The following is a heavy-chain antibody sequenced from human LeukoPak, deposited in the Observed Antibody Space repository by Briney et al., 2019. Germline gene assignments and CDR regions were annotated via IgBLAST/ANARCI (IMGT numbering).Heavy chain of an antibody. V-gene: IGHV1-18*01. CDR3: ARVDGSPDY. Sequence: ASVRVSCKASGYTFTSYGISWVRQAPGQGLEWMGWISAYNGNTNYAQKLQGRVTITRDTSISTVYMELSSLRSEDTAVYFCARVDGSPDYWGQGTLVTVSS. CDR2: ISAYNGNT. D-gene: IGHD2-15*01. CDR1: GYTFTSYG. J-gene: IGHJ4*02.